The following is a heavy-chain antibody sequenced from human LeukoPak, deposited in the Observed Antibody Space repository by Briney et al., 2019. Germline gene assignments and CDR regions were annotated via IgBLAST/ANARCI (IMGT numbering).Heavy chain of an antibody. D-gene: IGHD3-3*01. V-gene: IGHV4-59*01. J-gene: IGHJ6*02. Sequence: PSETLSLTCTVSGGSISSYYWSWIRQPPGKGLEWIGYIYYSGSTNYNPSLKSRVTISVDTSKNQFSLKLSSVTAADTAVYYRARDRGPYYDFWSGYYIPNYYYYYGMDVWGQGTTVTVSS. CDR2: IYYSGST. CDR1: GGSISSYY. CDR3: ARDRGPYYDFWSGYYIPNYYYYYGMDV.